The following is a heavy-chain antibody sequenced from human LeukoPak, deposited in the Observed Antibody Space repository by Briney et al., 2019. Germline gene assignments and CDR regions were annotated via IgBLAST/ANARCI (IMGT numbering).Heavy chain of an antibody. CDR1: GFTFSSYG. Sequence: GGSLRLSCAASGFTFSSYGMHWVRQAPGKGLEWVAVIWYDGSNKYYADSVKGRFTISRDNSKNTLYLQMNSLRAEDTAVYYCARDFTDYGDYGAFDYWGQGTLVTVSS. J-gene: IGHJ4*02. V-gene: IGHV3-33*08. D-gene: IGHD4-17*01. CDR2: IWYDGSNK. CDR3: ARDFTDYGDYGAFDY.